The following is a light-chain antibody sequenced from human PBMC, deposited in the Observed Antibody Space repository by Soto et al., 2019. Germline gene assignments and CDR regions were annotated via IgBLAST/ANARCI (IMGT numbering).Light chain of an antibody. CDR2: YDD. V-gene: IGLV1-36*01. J-gene: IGLJ1*01. CDR1: SSNIGNNA. Sequence: QSVIAQPRAGSEAPRERVTINCSGSSSNIGNNAVNWYQQLPGKAPKLLIYYDDLLPSGVSDRFSGSKSGTSASLAISGLQSDDEADYYCAALDDRLHGYVLGTGPKVTVL. CDR3: AALDDRLHGYV.